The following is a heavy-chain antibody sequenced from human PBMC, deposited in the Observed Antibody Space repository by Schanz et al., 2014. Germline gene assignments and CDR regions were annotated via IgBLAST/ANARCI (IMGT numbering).Heavy chain of an antibody. CDR1: GFSFSGFA. V-gene: IGHV3-30*04. D-gene: IGHD7-27*01. Sequence: QVQLEESGGGVVQPGGSLRLSCVASGFSFSGFAVHWVRQAPGKGLEWVSIVSHDGFTKHYADSVRGRFTLSRDNSKNTVYLQMNSLRGEDTAVYYCARENLNWEAFDIWGQGTVVTVSS. CDR3: ARENLNWEAFDI. J-gene: IGHJ3*02. CDR2: VSHDGFTK.